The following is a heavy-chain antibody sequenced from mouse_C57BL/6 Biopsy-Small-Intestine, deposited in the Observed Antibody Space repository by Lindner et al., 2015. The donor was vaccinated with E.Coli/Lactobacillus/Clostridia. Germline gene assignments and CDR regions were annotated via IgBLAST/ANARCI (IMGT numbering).Heavy chain of an antibody. J-gene: IGHJ2*01. CDR3: ARSGYGGDYFDY. V-gene: IGHV1-9*01. CDR1: GYTFTGYW. D-gene: IGHD1-1*02. CDR2: ILPESGSS. Sequence: VQLQESGAELMKPGASVKLSCKATGYTFTGYWIEWVEQRPGHGLEWIGEILPESGSSKYNEKFKGKATVTEDTLSDTAYMQFSSLTTEDSAIYYCARSGYGGDYFDYWGQGTTLTVSS.